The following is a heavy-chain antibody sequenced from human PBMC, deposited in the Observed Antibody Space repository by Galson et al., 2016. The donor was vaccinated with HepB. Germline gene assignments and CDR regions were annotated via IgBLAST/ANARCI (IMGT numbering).Heavy chain of an antibody. J-gene: IGHJ3*01. CDR3: ARDPMRFAFDL. CDR2: INPDGCQT. Sequence: SLRLSCAASGFTFRTSWMSWVRQPPGKGPEWVANINPDGCQTYYVDSVKGRFNISKDNAKNSLYLRMNSLRADDTAVYYCARDPMRFAFDLWGQGTMVTVSS. V-gene: IGHV3-7*01. CDR1: GFTFRTSW.